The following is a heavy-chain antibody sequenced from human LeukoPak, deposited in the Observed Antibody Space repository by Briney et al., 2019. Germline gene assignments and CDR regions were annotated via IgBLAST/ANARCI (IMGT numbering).Heavy chain of an antibody. V-gene: IGHV3-48*03. CDR2: ISSSGSTI. CDR3: ATSQGSWPDYFDY. CDR1: GFTFSSYE. D-gene: IGHD6-13*01. Sequence: GGSLRLSCAASGFTFSSYEMNWVRQAPGKGLEWVSYISSSGSTIYYADSVKGRFTISRDNAKNPLYLQMNSLRAEDTAVYYCATSQGSWPDYFDYWGQGTLVTVSS. J-gene: IGHJ4*01.